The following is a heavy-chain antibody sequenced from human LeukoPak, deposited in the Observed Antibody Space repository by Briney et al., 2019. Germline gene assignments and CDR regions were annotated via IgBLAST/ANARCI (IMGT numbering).Heavy chain of an antibody. V-gene: IGHV1-8*01. J-gene: IGHJ6*02. CDR1: GYTFTSYD. D-gene: IGHD2-2*01. CDR3: ARGVGRRSYQLLFWHYYYGMDV. CDR2: MNPNSGNT. Sequence: ASVKVSCKATGYTFTSYDINWVRQATGQGLEWMGWMNPNSGNTGYAQKFQGRVTMTRNTSISTAYMELSSLRSEDTAVYYCARGVGRRSYQLLFWHYYYGMDVWGQGTTVTVSS.